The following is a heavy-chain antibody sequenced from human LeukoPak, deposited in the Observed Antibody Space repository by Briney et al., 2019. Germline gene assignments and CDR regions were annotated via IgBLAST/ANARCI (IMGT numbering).Heavy chain of an antibody. V-gene: IGHV4-39*01. CDR2: IYSSGST. J-gene: IGHJ5*02. CDR3: ARHVISFVGIEVGDSWFDP. CDR1: GGSISSRSYY. Sequence: SETLSLTCTVSGGSISSRSYYWGWIRQPPGKGLEWIGTIYSSGSTYYNSSLKSRATISVDTSKNQFSLKLSSVTAADTAVYYYARHVISFVGIEVGDSWFDPWGRGTLVTVSS. D-gene: IGHD2-15*01.